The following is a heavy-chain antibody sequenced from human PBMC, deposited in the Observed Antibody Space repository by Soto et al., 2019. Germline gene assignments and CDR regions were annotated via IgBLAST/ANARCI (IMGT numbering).Heavy chain of an antibody. J-gene: IGHJ4*02. Sequence: SETLSLTCTVSGGSISSYYWSWIRQPPGKGLEWIGYIYYSGSTNYNPSLKSRVTISVDTSKNQFSLKLSSVTAADTAVYYCARDPGGDYDCWGQRTLVTVSS. V-gene: IGHV4-59*12. CDR1: GGSISSYY. CDR2: IYYSGST. D-gene: IGHD4-17*01. CDR3: ARDPGGDYDC.